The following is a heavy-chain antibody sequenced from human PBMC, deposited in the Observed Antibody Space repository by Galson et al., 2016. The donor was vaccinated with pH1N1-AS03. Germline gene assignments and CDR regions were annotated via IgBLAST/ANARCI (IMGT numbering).Heavy chain of an antibody. Sequence: SLRLSCAASGFTFSIYAMHWVRQAPGKGLEWVSGVGGVDGSLWYAESVKGRFTVSSDNSKGTLVLQMNSRRADDTAVDYCARGSGSPHWFDPWGQGTLVTVSS. CDR3: ARGSGSPHWFDP. V-gene: IGHV3-23*01. CDR1: GFTFSIYA. CDR2: VGGVDGSL. D-gene: IGHD3-3*01. J-gene: IGHJ5*02.